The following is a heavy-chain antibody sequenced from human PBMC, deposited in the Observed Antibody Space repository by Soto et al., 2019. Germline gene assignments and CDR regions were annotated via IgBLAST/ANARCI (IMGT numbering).Heavy chain of an antibody. CDR2: IYYSGST. CDR3: ARGPAYYDSPLGSDY. Sequence: SETLSLTCTVSGGSISSYYWSWIRQPPGKGLEWIGYIYYSGSTNYNPSLKSRVTISVDTSKNQFSLKLSSVTAADTAVYYCARGPAYYDSPLGSDYWGQGTLVTVSS. D-gene: IGHD3-22*01. J-gene: IGHJ4*02. CDR1: GGSISSYY. V-gene: IGHV4-59*01.